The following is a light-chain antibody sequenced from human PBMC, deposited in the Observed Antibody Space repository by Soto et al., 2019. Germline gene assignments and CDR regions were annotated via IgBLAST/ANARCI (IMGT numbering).Light chain of an antibody. J-gene: IGLJ3*02. CDR2: IND. Sequence: QSVLTQPPSASATPGQGVTFSCSGSTSNIGSNPVNWYQQFPGTAPKLLIYINDQRPSGVPGRLSGSKSGTSASLIISGLQSEDEADYYCAAWDDSLKSWVLGGVTKLTVL. V-gene: IGLV1-44*01. CDR1: TSNIGSNP. CDR3: AAWDDSLKSWV.